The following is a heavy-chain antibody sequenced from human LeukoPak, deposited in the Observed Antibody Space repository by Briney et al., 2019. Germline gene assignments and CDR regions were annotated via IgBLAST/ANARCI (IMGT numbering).Heavy chain of an antibody. Sequence: SETLSLTCTVSGGSISSSSYYWGWIRQPPGKGLEWIGSIYYSGGTYYNPSLKSRVTISVDTSKNQFSLKLSSVTAADTAVYYCASIVGDSSYYFDYWGQGTLVTVSS. V-gene: IGHV4-39*01. CDR3: ASIVGDSSYYFDY. J-gene: IGHJ4*02. CDR2: IYYSGGT. CDR1: GGSISSSSYY. D-gene: IGHD4-17*01.